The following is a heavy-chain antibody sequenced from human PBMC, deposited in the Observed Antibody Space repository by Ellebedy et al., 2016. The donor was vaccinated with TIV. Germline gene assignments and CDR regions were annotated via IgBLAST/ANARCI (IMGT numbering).Heavy chain of an antibody. CDR2: LNSNGRT. Sequence: PGGSLRLSCAASGFTVSNNYISWVRQAPGQGLEWVSLLNSNGRTYYAESVRGRFTISRDNSRNFVFLQMNSLRPEDTATYYCARDHAIKVAAPGYDAFDVWGQGTKVSVSA. CDR1: GFTVSNNY. D-gene: IGHD2-8*01. CDR3: ARDHAIKVAAPGYDAFDV. J-gene: IGHJ3*01. V-gene: IGHV3-53*01.